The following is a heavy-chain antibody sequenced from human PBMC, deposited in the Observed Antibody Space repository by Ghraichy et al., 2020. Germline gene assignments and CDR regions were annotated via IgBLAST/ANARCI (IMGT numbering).Heavy chain of an antibody. J-gene: IGHJ4*02. V-gene: IGHV3-48*02. CDR3: ARRQSYYDSSGEFDY. CDR2: ISSSSSTI. D-gene: IGHD3-22*01. CDR1: GFTFSSYS. Sequence: GESLNISCAASGFTFSSYSMNWVRQAPGKGLEWVSYISSSSSTIYYADSVKGRFTISRDNAKNSLYLQMNSLRDEDTAVYYCARRQSYYDSSGEFDYWGQGTLVTVSS.